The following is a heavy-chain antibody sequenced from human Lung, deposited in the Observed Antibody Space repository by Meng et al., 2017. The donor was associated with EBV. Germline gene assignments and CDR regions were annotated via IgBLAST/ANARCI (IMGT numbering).Heavy chain of an antibody. V-gene: IGHV4-4*02. CDR3: AATVNDGYFDY. CDR1: GGSIRNDQW. D-gene: IGHD4-11*01. CDR2: IYHSGRT. Sequence: QVQLVEPGPGLVKPSGPRSLTCDVSGGSIRNDQWWSWVRQAPGKGLEWIGEIYHSGRTNYNPPVKSRVSMSVDKSQNHFSLRLSSVTAADTAVYYCAATVNDGYFDYWGQGTLVTVSS. J-gene: IGHJ4*02.